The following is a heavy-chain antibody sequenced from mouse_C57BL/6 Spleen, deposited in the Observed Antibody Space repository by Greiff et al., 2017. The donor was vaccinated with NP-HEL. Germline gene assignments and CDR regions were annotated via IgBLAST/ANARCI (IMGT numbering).Heavy chain of an antibody. J-gene: IGHJ1*03. CDR3: VSNYYGSSYVYFDV. V-gene: IGHV1-75*01. CDR2: IFPGSGST. Sequence: VKLQESGPELVKPGASVKISCKASGYTFTDYYINWVKQRPGQGLEWIGWIFPGSGSTYYNEKFKGKATLTVDKSSSTAYMLLSSLTSEDSAVYFCVSNYYGSSYVYFDVWGTGTTVTVSS. CDR1: GYTFTDYY. D-gene: IGHD1-1*01.